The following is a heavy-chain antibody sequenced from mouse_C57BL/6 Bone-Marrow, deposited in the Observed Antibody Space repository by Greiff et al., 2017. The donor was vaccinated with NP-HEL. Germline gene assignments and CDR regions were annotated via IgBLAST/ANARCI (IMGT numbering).Heavy chain of an antibody. D-gene: IGHD1-1*01. J-gene: IGHJ4*01. CDR3: ARGDGSSYAMDY. V-gene: IGHV5-4*01. CDR1: GFTFSSYA. Sequence: EVQLQQSGGGLVKPGGSLKLSCAASGFTFSSYAMSWVRQTPEKRLEWVATISDGGSYTYYPANVKGRFTIARDNAKNNLYLQMSHLKSEDTAMYYCARGDGSSYAMDYWGQGTSVTVSS. CDR2: ISDGGSYT.